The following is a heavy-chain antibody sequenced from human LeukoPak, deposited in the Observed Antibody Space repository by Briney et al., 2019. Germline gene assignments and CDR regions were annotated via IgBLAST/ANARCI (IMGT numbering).Heavy chain of an antibody. V-gene: IGHV3-53*01. CDR3: ARLLATWDYYYMDV. CDR2: LYHDGGT. J-gene: IGHJ6*03. CDR1: GFTVSSNY. D-gene: IGHD3-3*02. Sequence: GGSLRLSCAASGFTVSSNYMSCVRQAPGKGLEYVSVLYHDGGTYYADSVKGRFTISRDNAKNSVYLQMNSLRDEDTAVYFCARLLATWDYYYMDVWGKGTTVTVSS.